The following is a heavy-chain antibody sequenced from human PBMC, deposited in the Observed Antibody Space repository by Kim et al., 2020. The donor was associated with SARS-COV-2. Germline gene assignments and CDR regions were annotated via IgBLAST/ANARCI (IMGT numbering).Heavy chain of an antibody. D-gene: IGHD6-13*01. CDR3: ARNSAAGKYFQH. CDR1: GGSISSSSYY. V-gene: IGHV4-39*01. CDR2: IYYSGST. J-gene: IGHJ1*01. Sequence: SETLSLTCTVSGGSISSSSYYWGWIRQPPGKGLEWIGSIYYSGSTYYNPSLKSRVTISVDTSKNQFSLKLSSVTAADTAVYYCARNSAAGKYFQHWGQGT.